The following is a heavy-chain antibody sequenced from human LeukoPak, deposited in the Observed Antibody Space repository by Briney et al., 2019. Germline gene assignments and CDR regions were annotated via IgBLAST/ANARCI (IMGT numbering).Heavy chain of an antibody. CDR2: FYSGDST. J-gene: IGHJ4*02. Sequence: PGGSLRLSCAAPGFTVSSIYPNWIRQAPGKGPKCASAFYSGDSTYYADSVKGRFTISRDNSKNTLYLQMNSLRAEDTAVYYCARDHRDSSGTFDFWGQGTLVTVSS. D-gene: IGHD3-22*01. CDR1: GFTVSSIY. CDR3: ARDHRDSSGTFDF. V-gene: IGHV3-53*01.